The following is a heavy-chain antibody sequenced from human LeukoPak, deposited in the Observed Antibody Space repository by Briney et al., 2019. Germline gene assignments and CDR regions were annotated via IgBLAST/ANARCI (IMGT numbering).Heavy chain of an antibody. V-gene: IGHV3-21*01. CDR1: GFTLSSYS. D-gene: IGHD6-13*01. CDR2: ISSSSSYI. CDR3: ASWDSSSPRPMDV. J-gene: IGHJ6*02. Sequence: GGSLRLSCAASGFTLSSYSMNWVRQAPGKGLEWVSSISSSSSYIYYADSVKGRFTISRDNAKNSLYLQMNSLRAEDTAVYYCASWDSSSPRPMDVWGQGTTVTVSS.